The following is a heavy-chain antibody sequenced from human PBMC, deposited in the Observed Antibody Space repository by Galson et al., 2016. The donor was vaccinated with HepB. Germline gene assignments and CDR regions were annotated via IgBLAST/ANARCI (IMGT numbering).Heavy chain of an antibody. Sequence: SLRLSCAASGFTFDDFPMHWVRQRPGTGLEWVSLISWDGSLTYYADSVKGRFTISRDNSKNSLYLQMNSLRPEDTALYYCGKDRRTSGWFGADDWGQGTLVTVSS. D-gene: IGHD6-19*01. CDR3: GKDRRTSGWFGADD. J-gene: IGHJ4*02. CDR2: ISWDGSLT. CDR1: GFTFDDFP. V-gene: IGHV3-43*01.